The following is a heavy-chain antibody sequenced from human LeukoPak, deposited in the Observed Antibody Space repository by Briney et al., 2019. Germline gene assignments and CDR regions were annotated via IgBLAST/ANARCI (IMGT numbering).Heavy chain of an antibody. Sequence: GGSLRLSCAASGFTFSSYAMSWVRQAPGKGLEWVSAISGSGGSTYYADSVKGRFTISRDNSKNTLYLQVNSLRAEDTAVYYCARSARPSLYYMDVWGKGTTVTVSS. CDR2: ISGSGGST. CDR3: ARSARPSLYYMDV. D-gene: IGHD6-6*01. J-gene: IGHJ6*03. V-gene: IGHV3-23*01. CDR1: GFTFSSYA.